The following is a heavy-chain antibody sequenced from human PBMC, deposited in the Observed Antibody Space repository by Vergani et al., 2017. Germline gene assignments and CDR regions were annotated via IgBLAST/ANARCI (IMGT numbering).Heavy chain of an antibody. D-gene: IGHD2-21*01. CDR1: GYTFTSYG. V-gene: IGHV1-69*06. CDR2: IIPIFGTA. J-gene: IGHJ3*02. CDR3: ARESRGDWRHDAFDI. Sequence: QVQLVQSGAEVKKPGASAKVSCKASGYTFTSYGISWVRQAPGQGLEWMGGIIPIFGTANYAQKFQGRVTITADKSTSTAYMELSSLRSEDTAVYYCARESRGDWRHDAFDIWGQGTMVTVSS.